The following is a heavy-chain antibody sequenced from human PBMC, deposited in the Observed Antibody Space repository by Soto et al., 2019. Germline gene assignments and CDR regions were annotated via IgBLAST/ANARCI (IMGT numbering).Heavy chain of an antibody. D-gene: IGHD5-12*01. V-gene: IGHV4-34*01. Sequence: QVQLQQWGAGLLKPSETLSLTRTVNGGSLTGYYWSWIRQPPGKGLEWIGEVKDGGSTNYSPSLGARVSISADTSKNHCSLRLNSVTAADAAVYFCARGQEGIVATHWDQGALVTVSS. J-gene: IGHJ4*02. CDR1: GGSLTGYY. CDR3: ARGQEGIVATH. CDR2: VKDGGST.